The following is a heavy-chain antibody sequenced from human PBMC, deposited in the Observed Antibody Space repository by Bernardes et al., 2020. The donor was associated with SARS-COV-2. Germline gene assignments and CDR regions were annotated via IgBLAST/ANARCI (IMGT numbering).Heavy chain of an antibody. CDR2: IKQDGSEK. D-gene: IGHD4-17*01. Sequence: GGSLRLSCAASGFTFSSYWMSWVRQAPGKGLEWVASIKQDGSEKYYVDSVKGRFTISRDNAKNSLYLQMNSLRAEDTAVYYCHYGLYYYYYGMDVWGQGTTVTVSS. J-gene: IGHJ6*02. V-gene: IGHV3-7*01. CDR1: GFTFSSYW. CDR3: HYGLYYYYYGMDV.